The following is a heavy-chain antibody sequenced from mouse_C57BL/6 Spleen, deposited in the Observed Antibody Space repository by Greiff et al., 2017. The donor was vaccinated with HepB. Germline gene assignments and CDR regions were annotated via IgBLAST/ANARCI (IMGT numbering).Heavy chain of an antibody. CDR2: ISDGGSYT. V-gene: IGHV5-4*01. CDR3: ARDLSSRYYGVPYYYAMDY. CDR1: GFTFSSYA. D-gene: IGHD1-1*01. J-gene: IGHJ4*01. Sequence: EVQGVESGGGLVKPGGSLKLSCAASGFTFSSYAMSWVRQTPEKRLEWVATISDGGSYTYYPDNVKGRFTISRDNAKNNLYLQMSHLKSEDTAMYYWARDLSSRYYGVPYYYAMDYWGQGTSVTVSS.